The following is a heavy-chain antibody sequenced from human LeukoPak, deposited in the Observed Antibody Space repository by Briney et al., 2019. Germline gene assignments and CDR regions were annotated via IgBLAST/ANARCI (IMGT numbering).Heavy chain of an antibody. CDR2: INHSGST. V-gene: IGHV4-34*01. D-gene: IGHD3-16*02. CDR1: GGSFSGYY. Sequence: PSETLSLTCAVYGGSFSGYYWSWIRQPPGKGLEWIGEINHSGSTNYNPSLKSRVTISVDTSKNQFSLKLSSVTAADTAVYYCARGPPYYDYVWGSYRSQYYFDYWGQGTLVTVSS. CDR3: ARGPPYYDYVWGSYRSQYYFDY. J-gene: IGHJ4*02.